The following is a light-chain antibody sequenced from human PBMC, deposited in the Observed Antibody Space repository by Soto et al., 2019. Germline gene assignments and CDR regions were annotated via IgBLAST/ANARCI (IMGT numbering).Light chain of an antibody. Sequence: EIVLTQSPGTLSLSPGERATLSCRASQSVSSIYLAWYQQKPGQAPRLLIYDASSRATGIPDRFSGGGSGTDFTLTISRLEPEDFAVYCCQQFSSYPLTFGGGTKVDIK. J-gene: IGKJ4*01. V-gene: IGKV3-20*01. CDR1: QSVSSIY. CDR3: QQFSSYPLT. CDR2: DAS.